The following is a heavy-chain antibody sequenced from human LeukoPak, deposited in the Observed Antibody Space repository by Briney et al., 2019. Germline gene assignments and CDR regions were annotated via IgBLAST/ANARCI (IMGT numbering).Heavy chain of an antibody. CDR3: ALSTYYYDSSGYYGAFDI. Sequence: SQTLSLTCTVSGGSISSGDYYWSWIRQPPGKGLEWIWYIYYSGSTYYNPSLKSRVTISVDTSKNQFSLKLSSVTAADTAVYYCALSTYYYDSSGYYGAFDIWGQGTMVTVSS. D-gene: IGHD3-22*01. CDR2: IYYSGST. J-gene: IGHJ3*02. CDR1: GGSISSGDYY. V-gene: IGHV4-30-4*01.